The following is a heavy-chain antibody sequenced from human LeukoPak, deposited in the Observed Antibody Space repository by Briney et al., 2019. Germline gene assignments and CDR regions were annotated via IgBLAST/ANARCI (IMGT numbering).Heavy chain of an antibody. CDR3: ARGRVRGGFDY. CDR1: GFNVSRNY. Sequence: PGGSLRLSCAASGFNVSRNYMSWVRQAPGKGLEWVSVIYAGAQTYYADSVRGRFTISRHISKNTLYLQMNSLRAEDTAVYYCARGRVRGGFDYWGQGTLVTVSS. V-gene: IGHV3-53*04. CDR2: IYAGAQT. J-gene: IGHJ4*02. D-gene: IGHD3-10*01.